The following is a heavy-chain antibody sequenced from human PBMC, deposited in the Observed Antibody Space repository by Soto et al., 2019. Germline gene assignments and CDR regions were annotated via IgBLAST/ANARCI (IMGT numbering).Heavy chain of an antibody. J-gene: IGHJ4*02. Sequence: GGSLRLSCAASGFTFSSYAMSWVRQAPGKGLEWVSAISGSGGSTYYADSVKGRFTISRDNSKNTLYLQMNSLRAEDTAVYYCAKVLGGSMDIVVVVGERRGYYFDYWGQGTLVTVSS. CDR2: ISGSGGST. V-gene: IGHV3-23*01. CDR1: GFTFSSYA. D-gene: IGHD2-15*01. CDR3: AKVLGGSMDIVVVVGERRGYYFDY.